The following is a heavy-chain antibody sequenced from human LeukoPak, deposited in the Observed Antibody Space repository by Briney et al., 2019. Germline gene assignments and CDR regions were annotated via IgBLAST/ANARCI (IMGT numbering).Heavy chain of an antibody. CDR2: ISSSSSYI. CDR3: ARVVGLPEYYFDY. J-gene: IGHJ4*02. V-gene: IGHV3-21*04. D-gene: IGHD1-26*01. Sequence: GGSLRLSCAASGFTFSSYSMNWVRQAPGKGLEWVSSISSSSSYIYYADSVKGRFTISRDNSKNTLYLQMNRLRAEDTAMYYCARVVGLPEYYFDYWGQGTLVTVSS. CDR1: GFTFSSYS.